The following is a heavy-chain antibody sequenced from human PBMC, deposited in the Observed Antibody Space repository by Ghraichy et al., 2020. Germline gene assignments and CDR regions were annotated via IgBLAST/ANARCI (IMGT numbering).Heavy chain of an antibody. CDR3: AKDHPEFDYDRPSYFDY. J-gene: IGHJ4*02. CDR1: GFTFSSYG. D-gene: IGHD3-22*01. Sequence: LSLTCAASGFTFSSYGMHWVRQAPGKGLEWVAVISYDGSNKYYADSVKGRFTISRDNSKNTLYLQMNSLRAEDTAVYYCAKDHPEFDYDRPSYFDYWGQGTLVTVSS. V-gene: IGHV3-30*18. CDR2: ISYDGSNK.